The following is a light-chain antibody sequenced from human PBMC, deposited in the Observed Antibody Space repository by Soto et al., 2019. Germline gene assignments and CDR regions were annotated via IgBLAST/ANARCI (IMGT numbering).Light chain of an antibody. J-gene: IGLJ1*01. Sequence: QSARTQPASVSGSLGQSITISCTGTSSDVGGYNYVSWYQQHPGKAPKLMSSEVSNRPSGVSKRFSGSKSGNTAFLTISGLQAEDEADYYCSSYTSSSTYVFGTGTKVTVL. CDR1: SSDVGGYNY. CDR3: SSYTSSSTYV. CDR2: EVS. V-gene: IGLV2-14*01.